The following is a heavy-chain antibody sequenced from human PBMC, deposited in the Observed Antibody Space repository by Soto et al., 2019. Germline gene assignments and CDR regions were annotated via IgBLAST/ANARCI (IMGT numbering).Heavy chain of an antibody. V-gene: IGHV3-21*01. D-gene: IGHD2-15*01. CDR1: GFTFSSYS. CDR2: ISSSSSYI. CDR3: ARDGYCSGGSCYGLHDYYYYMDV. Sequence: SGGSLRLSCAASGFTFSSYSMNWVRQAPGKGLEWVSSISSSSSYIYYADSVKGRFTISRDNAKNSLYLQMNSLRAEDTAVYYCARDGYCSGGSCYGLHDYYYYMDVWGKGTTVTVSS. J-gene: IGHJ6*03.